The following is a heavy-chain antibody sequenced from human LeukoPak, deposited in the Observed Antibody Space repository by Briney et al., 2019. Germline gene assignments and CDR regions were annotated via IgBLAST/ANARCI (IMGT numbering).Heavy chain of an antibody. J-gene: IGHJ5*02. CDR2: IYYSGST. D-gene: IGHD1-26*01. Sequence: SETLSLTCTASGGSISSTNYYWGWIRQPPGKGLEWIGSIYYSGSTYYNPSLKSRVTISVDTSKNQFSLKLTSVTAADTAVYYCARHSGGLPFDPWGQGTLVTVSS. CDR1: GGSISSTNYY. V-gene: IGHV4-39*01. CDR3: ARHSGGLPFDP.